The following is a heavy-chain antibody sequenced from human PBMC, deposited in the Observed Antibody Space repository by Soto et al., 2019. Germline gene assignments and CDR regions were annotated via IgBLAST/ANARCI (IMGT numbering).Heavy chain of an antibody. CDR3: AGTYASLDY. D-gene: IGHD4-17*01. V-gene: IGHV3-21*01. Sequence: EVQMVESGGGLVKPGGSLRLSCAASGITFSNYYMNWVRQAPGKGLEWVSAIDSSGSHTFYADSVKGRFTISRDNAINSLNLQMNSLRAEETAVYHCAGTYASLDYWGQGTLVTVSS. CDR1: GITFSNYY. CDR2: IDSSGSHT. J-gene: IGHJ4*02.